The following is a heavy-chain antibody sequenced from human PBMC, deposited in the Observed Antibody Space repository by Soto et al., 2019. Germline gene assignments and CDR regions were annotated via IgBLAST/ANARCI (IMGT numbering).Heavy chain of an antibody. J-gene: IGHJ4*02. Sequence: QVYLVQSGAEVKKPGSSVKISCKASGGIFSSNTINWVRQAAGQGLEWIGGIIPLFGTANYAEKFQGRVTITADKSTKTEYMELTSLRSEYTAVYYCASKAACGGDCYAFDSWGQGTLVTVSS. V-gene: IGHV1-69*06. CDR1: GGIFSSNT. CDR3: ASKAACGGDCYAFDS. D-gene: IGHD2-21*02. CDR2: IIPLFGTA.